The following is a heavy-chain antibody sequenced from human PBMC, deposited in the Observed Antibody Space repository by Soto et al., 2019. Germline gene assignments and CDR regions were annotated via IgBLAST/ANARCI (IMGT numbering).Heavy chain of an antibody. D-gene: IGHD3-22*01. Sequence: QVQLVQSGAEVKKPGASVKVSCKASGYTFTSYGISWVRQAPGQGLEWMGWISAYNGNTNYAQKLQGRVTMTTDTSTSTAYMELRNMRSDDTGVYYCASHYYDSSGYVPSKERDAFDIWGQGTMVTVSS. CDR2: ISAYNGNT. CDR3: ASHYYDSSGYVPSKERDAFDI. J-gene: IGHJ3*02. CDR1: GYTFTSYG. V-gene: IGHV1-18*01.